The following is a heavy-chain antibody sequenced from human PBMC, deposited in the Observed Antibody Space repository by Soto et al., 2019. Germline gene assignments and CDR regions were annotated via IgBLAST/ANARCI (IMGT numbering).Heavy chain of an antibody. CDR1: GLTFGSYD. Sequence: GGSMILSCAASGLTFGSYDMHWVRQATGKGLEWVSAIGTAGDTYYPGSVKGRFTISRENAKNSLYLQMNSLRAGDTAVYYCARGTQWLRLFDYWGQGTLVTVSS. J-gene: IGHJ4*02. CDR3: ARGTQWLRLFDY. CDR2: IGTAGDT. D-gene: IGHD5-12*01. V-gene: IGHV3-13*01.